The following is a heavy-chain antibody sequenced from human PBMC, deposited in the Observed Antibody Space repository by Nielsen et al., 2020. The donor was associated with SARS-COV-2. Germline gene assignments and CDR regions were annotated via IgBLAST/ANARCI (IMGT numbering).Heavy chain of an antibody. CDR2: ISYDGSNK. V-gene: IGHV3-30*03. Sequence: GASLKISCAASGFTFSGYAMHWVRQAPGKGLEWVAIISYDGSNKYYADSVKGRFTISRDNAKNTLYLQMNSLRAEDTAVYYCATAGWFDPWGQGTLVTVSS. D-gene: IGHD6-19*01. CDR1: GFTFSGYA. CDR3: ATAGWFDP. J-gene: IGHJ5*02.